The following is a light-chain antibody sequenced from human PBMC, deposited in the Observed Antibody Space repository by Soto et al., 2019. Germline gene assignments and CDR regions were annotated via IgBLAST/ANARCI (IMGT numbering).Light chain of an antibody. CDR1: QSISSW. CDR3: QEYNSFSHA. Sequence: DLQMTQSPSTLSASVGDRVTITCRASQSISSWLAWYQQKLGKAPKLLIYKASNLESGVPSRFRGSEPGTEFTLTISSLQPDDFATYSSQEYNSFSHAFGQGTKLEIK. J-gene: IGKJ2*01. CDR2: KAS. V-gene: IGKV1-5*03.